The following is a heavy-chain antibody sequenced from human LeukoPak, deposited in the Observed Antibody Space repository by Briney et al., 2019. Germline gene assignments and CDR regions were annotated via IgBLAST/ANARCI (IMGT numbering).Heavy chain of an antibody. CDR2: IYYSGST. CDR3: ARGGLYQTYMDV. D-gene: IGHD2-2*01. Sequence: SETLSLTCTVSGGSISSGDYYWSWIRQPPGKGLEWIGYIYYSGSTYYNPSLKSRVTISVDTSKNQFSLKLTSVTAADSAVYYCARGGLYQTYMDVWGKGTPVTVSS. CDR1: GGSISSGDYY. J-gene: IGHJ6*03. V-gene: IGHV4-30-4*01.